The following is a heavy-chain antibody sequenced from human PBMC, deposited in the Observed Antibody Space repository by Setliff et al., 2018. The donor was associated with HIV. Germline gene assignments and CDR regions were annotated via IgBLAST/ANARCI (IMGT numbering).Heavy chain of an antibody. CDR2: IRYDGSNK. D-gene: IGHD3-22*01. CDR3: ARPNYYDSSGSFDY. Sequence: PGGSLRLSCAASGFTFSTYGMHWVRQAPGKGLEWVAFIRYDGSNKYYADSVKGRFTISRDNSKNTLYLQMNSLRAEDTAVYYCARPNYYDSSGSFDYWGQGTLVTVSS. V-gene: IGHV3-30*02. J-gene: IGHJ4*02. CDR1: GFTFSTYG.